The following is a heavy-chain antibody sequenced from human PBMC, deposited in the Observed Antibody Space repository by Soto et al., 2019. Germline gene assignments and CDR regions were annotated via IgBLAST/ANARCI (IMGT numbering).Heavy chain of an antibody. CDR2: ISWNSGSI. J-gene: IGHJ3*02. CDR1: GFTFDDYA. V-gene: IGHV3-9*01. CDR3: AKAVEMATIMDAFDI. Sequence: GGSLRLSCAASGFTFDDYAMHWVRQAPGKGLEWVSGISWNSGSIGYADSVKGRFTISRDNAKNSLYLQMNSPRAEDTALYYCAKAVEMATIMDAFDIWGQGTMVTVSS. D-gene: IGHD5-12*01.